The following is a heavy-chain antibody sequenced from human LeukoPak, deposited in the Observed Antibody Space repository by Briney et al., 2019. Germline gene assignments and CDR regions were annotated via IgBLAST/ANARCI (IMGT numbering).Heavy chain of an antibody. Sequence: GRSLRLSCAASGFTFDDYAMHWVRQAPGKGLEWVSGISWNSGSIGYADSVKGRFTISRDNAKNSLYLQMNSLRAEDTALYYCAKDRRRYGLGSYFPGAFDIWGQGTMVAVSS. CDR3: AKDRRRYGLGSYFPGAFDI. CDR2: ISWNSGSI. V-gene: IGHV3-9*01. D-gene: IGHD3-10*01. J-gene: IGHJ3*02. CDR1: GFTFDDYA.